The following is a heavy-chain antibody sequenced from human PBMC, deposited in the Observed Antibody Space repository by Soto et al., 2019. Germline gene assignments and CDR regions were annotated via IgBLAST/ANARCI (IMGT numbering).Heavy chain of an antibody. CDR3: AKTMGDSSSMFDY. D-gene: IGHD6-13*01. CDR2: ISGSGDVT. J-gene: IGHJ4*02. V-gene: IGHV3-23*01. CDR1: GFTFSSYA. Sequence: GGSLRLSCAASGFTFSSYAMSWVRQAPGRGLEWVSGISGSGDVTYYADSVKGRFTISRDNSKNTLHLQMHSLRAEDTAVYYCAKTMGDSSSMFDYWGQGTLVTVSS.